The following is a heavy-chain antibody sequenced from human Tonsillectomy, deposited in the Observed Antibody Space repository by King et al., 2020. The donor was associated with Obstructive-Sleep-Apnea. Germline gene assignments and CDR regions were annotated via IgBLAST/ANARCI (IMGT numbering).Heavy chain of an antibody. Sequence: VQLVESGGGMVQPGRSLRLSCAASGFTFSTYPMHWVRQAPGKGLEWVAVISYDGSYKYYADSVKGRFTISRNNSKNTLYMQMNSLRAEDTAVYYCTRGPGSGVNCYHNWFDPWGQGTLVTVSS. CDR3: TRGPGSGVNCYHNWFDP. J-gene: IGHJ5*02. CDR1: GFTFSTYP. V-gene: IGHV3-30*04. CDR2: ISYDGSYK. D-gene: IGHD2-15*01.